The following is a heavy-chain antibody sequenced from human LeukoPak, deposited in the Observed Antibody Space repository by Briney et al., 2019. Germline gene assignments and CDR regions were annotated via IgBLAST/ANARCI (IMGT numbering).Heavy chain of an antibody. V-gene: IGHV4-38-2*02. J-gene: IGHJ3*02. CDR3: ARAGFYYDSSGYNDAFDI. Sequence: SETLSLTCTVSGYSISSGYYWGWIRQSPGKGLEWIGSIYHGGSTYYNPSLRSRVIVSVDTSKNQFSLKLSSVTAADTAVYYCARAGFYYDSSGYNDAFDIWGQGTMVTVSS. D-gene: IGHD3-22*01. CDR1: GYSISSGYY. CDR2: IYHGGST.